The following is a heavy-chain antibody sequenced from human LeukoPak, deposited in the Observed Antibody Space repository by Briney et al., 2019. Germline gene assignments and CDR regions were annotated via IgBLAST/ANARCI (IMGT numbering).Heavy chain of an antibody. CDR1: GYTFTSYA. CDR2: INAGNGNT. V-gene: IGHV1-3*01. Sequence: ASVKVPCKASGYTFTSYAMHWVRQAPGQRLEWMGWINAGNGNTKYSQKFQGRVTITRDTSASTAYMELSSLRSEDTAVYYCASSMVRGVDFDYWGQGTLVTVSS. CDR3: ASSMVRGVDFDY. D-gene: IGHD3-10*01. J-gene: IGHJ4*02.